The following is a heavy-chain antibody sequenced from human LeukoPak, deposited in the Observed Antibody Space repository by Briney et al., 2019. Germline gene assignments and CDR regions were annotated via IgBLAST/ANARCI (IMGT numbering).Heavy chain of an antibody. CDR1: VFTFSRDW. V-gene: IGHV3-74*03. J-gene: IGHJ4*02. CDR2: ISDDGSIT. D-gene: IGHD5/OR15-5a*01. Sequence: GGALRLSCAASVFTFSRDWMHWVRQAPGKGLVWVSRISDDGSITTYADSVQGRFTISRHNAKSMVFLQMNSMRVEDTAVYFCVRRYYEYNVYDRHFDFWGQGILVTVSS. CDR3: VRRYYEYNVYDRHFDF.